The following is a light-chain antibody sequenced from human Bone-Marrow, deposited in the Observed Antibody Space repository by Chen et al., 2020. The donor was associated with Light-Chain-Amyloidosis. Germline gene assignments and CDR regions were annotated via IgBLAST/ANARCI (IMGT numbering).Light chain of an antibody. CDR3: QVWDRSSDRPV. V-gene: IGLV3-21*02. J-gene: IGLJ3*02. CDR2: DDS. CDR1: NIGSTS. Sequence: YLLPPPSSVSVVPGQTAATACGGNNIGSTSVHWYQQTPGQAPLLVVYDDSDRPSGIPERLSGSNSGNTATLTISRVEAGDEADYYCQVWDRSSDRPVFGGGTKLTVL.